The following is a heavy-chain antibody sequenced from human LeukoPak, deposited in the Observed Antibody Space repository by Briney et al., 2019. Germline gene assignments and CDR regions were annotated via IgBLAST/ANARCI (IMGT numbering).Heavy chain of an antibody. CDR1: GGTFSSYA. Sequence: ASVKVSCKASGGTFSSYAISRVRQAPGQGLEWMGGIIPIFGTANYAQKFQGRVTITADESTSTAYMELSSLRSEDTAVYYCASRYCSSTSCYGYSYYYYMDVWGKGTTVTISS. J-gene: IGHJ6*03. CDR2: IIPIFGTA. D-gene: IGHD2-2*01. CDR3: ASRYCSSTSCYGYSYYYYMDV. V-gene: IGHV1-69*13.